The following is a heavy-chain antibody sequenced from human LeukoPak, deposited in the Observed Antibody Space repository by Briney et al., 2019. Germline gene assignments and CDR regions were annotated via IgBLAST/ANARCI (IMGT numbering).Heavy chain of an antibody. Sequence: GGSLRLSCAASGFSFSSYWMTWVRQAPGNGLEWVANINQDGSDRYYVDSVKGRFTISRDNAKNSLYLQMNSLRAEDTAVYFCARDGGSSDYDLFDYWGQGTLVTVSP. D-gene: IGHD5-12*01. J-gene: IGHJ4*02. CDR2: INQDGSDR. V-gene: IGHV3-7*03. CDR1: GFSFSSYW. CDR3: ARDGGSSDYDLFDY.